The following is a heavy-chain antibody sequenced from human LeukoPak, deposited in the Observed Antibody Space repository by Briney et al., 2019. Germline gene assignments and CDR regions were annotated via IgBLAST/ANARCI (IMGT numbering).Heavy chain of an antibody. CDR1: GFTFRSYA. Sequence: GGSLRLSCAVSGFTFRSYAMKWVRQAPGKGLDWVSAISGSGGNTYYVDSVKGRFTISRDNSKNTLYLQMNSLRADDTAVYYCAKDAFGCSGGSCYSGIPYYFDYWGQGTLVTVSS. CDR3: AKDAFGCSGGSCYSGIPYYFDY. J-gene: IGHJ4*02. D-gene: IGHD2-15*01. CDR2: ISGSGGNT. V-gene: IGHV3-23*01.